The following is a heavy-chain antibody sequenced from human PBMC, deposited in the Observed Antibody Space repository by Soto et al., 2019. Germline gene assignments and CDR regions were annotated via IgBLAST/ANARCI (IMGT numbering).Heavy chain of an antibody. J-gene: IGHJ6*02. V-gene: IGHV6-1*01. CDR3: ARLANNCSGVSCSSNQLSCASLGRDV. CDR1: GDRVSSNSAA. CDR2: TYYRSKWYN. Sequence: QTLSLTCGISGDRVSSNSAAWNWIRQSPSRGLEWLGRTYYRSKWYNDYAVSVKSRITINPDTSKNQFSLQLNSVAPAATAVYYCARLANNCSGVSCSSNQLSCASLGRDVWRQGNTV. D-gene: IGHD2-15*01.